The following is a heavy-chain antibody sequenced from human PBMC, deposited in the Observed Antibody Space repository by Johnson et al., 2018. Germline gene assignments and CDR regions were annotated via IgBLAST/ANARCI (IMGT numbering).Heavy chain of an antibody. V-gene: IGHV3-7*01. CDR2: IQNDGSEI. D-gene: IGHD3-16*01. J-gene: IGHJ4*01. CDR1: GFTFSSYW. CDR3: ARPIRRDGGDN. Sequence: VQLVESGGDLVQPGGSLRLSCAASGFTFSSYWMGWVRQPPGTGLEWVATIQNDGSEIYYVDSVKGRFTISRDNPKNSLYLQMTSRRAEDTAVYYRARPIRRDGGDNWGQGTTVTVSS.